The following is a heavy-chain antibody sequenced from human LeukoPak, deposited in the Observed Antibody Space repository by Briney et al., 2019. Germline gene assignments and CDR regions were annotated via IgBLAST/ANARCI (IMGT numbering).Heavy chain of an antibody. J-gene: IGHJ4*02. CDR2: ISSSGTTI. Sequence: LSLTCTVSGGSVSSGSYYWSWIRQPPGKGLEWVSYISSSGTTICYADSVKGRFTISRDNDKNSLYLQMNSLRAEDTAVYYCARDRKYRDWGQGTLVTVSS. V-gene: IGHV3-11*04. CDR1: GGSVSSGSYY. D-gene: IGHD6-6*01. CDR3: ARDRKYRD.